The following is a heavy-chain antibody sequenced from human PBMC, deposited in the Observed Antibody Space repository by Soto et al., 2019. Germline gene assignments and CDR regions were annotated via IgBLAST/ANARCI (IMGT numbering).Heavy chain of an antibody. V-gene: IGHV1-3*01. CDR3: ARAPSFYYDISGYSIPTGYFQH. D-gene: IGHD3-22*01. CDR2: INAGNGNT. CDR1: GYTFTSYA. J-gene: IGHJ1*01. Sequence: QVQLVQSGAEVKKPGASVKVSCKASGYTFTSYAMHWVRQAPGQRLERMGGINAGNGNTKYSQKFQGRVTITRDTSASTAYMELSSLRSEDTAVYYCARAPSFYYDISGYSIPTGYFQHWGQGTLVTVSS.